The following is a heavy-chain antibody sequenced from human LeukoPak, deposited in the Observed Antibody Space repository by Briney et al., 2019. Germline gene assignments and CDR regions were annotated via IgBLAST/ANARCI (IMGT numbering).Heavy chain of an antibody. J-gene: IGHJ4*02. CDR3: SEGYFEHFDH. Sequence: SETLSLTCVVSGASVSTSHWNWIRQLPGKGLEWIGCLSYTGKTDYTPSLTSRVTISLDTSKNPLSLKMRTVTPADTAVYYCSEGYFEHFDHLGEASQVTDCS. V-gene: IGHV4-59*02. CDR1: GASVSTSH. CDR2: LSYTGKT. D-gene: IGHD2/OR15-2a*01.